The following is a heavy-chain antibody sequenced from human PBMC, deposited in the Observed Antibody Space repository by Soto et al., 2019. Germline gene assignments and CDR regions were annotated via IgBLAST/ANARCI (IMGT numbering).Heavy chain of an antibody. CDR3: ARSSGWRTDY. CDR1: GGSFSGYY. D-gene: IGHD6-19*01. Sequence: PWETLSLTCAVYGGSFSGYYWSWIRQPPGKGLEWIGEINHSGSTNYNPSLKSRVTISVDTSKNQFSLKLSSVTAADTAVYYCARSSGWRTDYWGQGTLVTVSS. CDR2: INHSGST. V-gene: IGHV4-34*01. J-gene: IGHJ4*02.